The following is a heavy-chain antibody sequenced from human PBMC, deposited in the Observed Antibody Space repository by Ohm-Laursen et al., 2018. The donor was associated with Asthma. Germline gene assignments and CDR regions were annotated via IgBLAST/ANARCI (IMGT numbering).Heavy chain of an antibody. CDR1: GFTFSSYG. V-gene: IGHV3-21*01. Sequence: SLRLSCAASGFTFSSYGMHWARQIPGKGLEWVASISTASSFIYYADSVRGRFTTSRDNARNSVYLQMNSLRAEDTALYYCARIGPEWELPGREYSLHHWGEGTLVTVSS. CDR3: ARIGPEWELPGREYSLHH. CDR2: ISTASSFI. D-gene: IGHD1-26*01. J-gene: IGHJ1*01.